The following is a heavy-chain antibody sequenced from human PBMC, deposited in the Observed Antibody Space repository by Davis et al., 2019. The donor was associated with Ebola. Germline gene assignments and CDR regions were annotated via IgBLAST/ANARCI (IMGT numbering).Heavy chain of an antibody. D-gene: IGHD4-17*01. J-gene: IGHJ6*02. Sequence: ASVTDSLMATGYTHNEYGSSWVRQTPGQRLEWMGWISAYNDDTNYPQKVHGRLTMHTDTSTSTAYMELRSLTSDDAAVYYCARDANTVTDLYYAGMDVWGQGTTVTVSS. CDR1: GYTHNEYG. CDR3: ARDANTVTDLYYAGMDV. CDR2: ISAYNDDT. V-gene: IGHV1-18*01.